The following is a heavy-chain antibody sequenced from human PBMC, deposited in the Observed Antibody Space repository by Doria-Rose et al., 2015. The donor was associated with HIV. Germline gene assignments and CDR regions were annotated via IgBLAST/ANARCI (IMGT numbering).Heavy chain of an antibody. CDR3: ARIKSSRWYHKYYFDF. V-gene: IGHV2-26*01. Sequence: QITLKESGPVLVKPTETLTLTCTVSGVSLSSPGMGVSWIRQPPGKALEWLANIFSDDERSYKTSLMSRLTISRGTSKSQLVLTMTDMDPVDTATYYCARIKSSRWYHKYYFDFWGQGTLVIVSA. D-gene: IGHD6-13*01. CDR2: IFSDDER. J-gene: IGHJ4*02. CDR1: GVSLSSPGMG.